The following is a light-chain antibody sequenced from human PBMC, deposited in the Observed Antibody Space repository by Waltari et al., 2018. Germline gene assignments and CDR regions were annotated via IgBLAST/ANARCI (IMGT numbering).Light chain of an antibody. J-gene: IGKJ4*01. V-gene: IGKV1-5*03. CDR2: KAS. Sequence: DIQMTQSPSTLSASVGERVTITCRASQSISTWLAWYQQKPGKAPKLLIYKASSLESGVPSRFSGGGSGTEFTLTISSLQPDDFATYYCQQYQTYPVTFGGGTKLEI. CDR1: QSISTW. CDR3: QQYQTYPVT.